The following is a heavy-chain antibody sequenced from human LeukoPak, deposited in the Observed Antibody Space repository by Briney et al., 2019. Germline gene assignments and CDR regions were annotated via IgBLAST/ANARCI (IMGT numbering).Heavy chain of an antibody. J-gene: IGHJ4*02. CDR2: ISGSGVST. CDR1: GFTFSAYA. D-gene: IGHD6-19*01. Sequence: GGSLRLSCAASGFTFSAYAMSWVRQAPGKGLEWVSAISGSGVSTYYADSVKGRFTISRDNSKNTLYLQMNSLRAEDTAVYYCARSSSGWTNFHYWGQGTLVTVSS. V-gene: IGHV3-23*01. CDR3: ARSSSGWTNFHY.